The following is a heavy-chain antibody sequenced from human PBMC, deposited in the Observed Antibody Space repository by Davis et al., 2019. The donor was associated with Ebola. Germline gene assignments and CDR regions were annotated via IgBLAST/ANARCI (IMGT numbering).Heavy chain of an antibody. V-gene: IGHV3-74*01. J-gene: IGHJ5*02. CDR3: ARVATDWFDP. CDR1: GFTFSSYW. CDR2: INGDGTIT. Sequence: PGGSLRLSCAASGFTFSSYWMHWVCQAPGTGLVWVSNINGDGTITNYADSVKGRFTISRDNAKNTLYLQMNSLRVEDAGLYFCARVATDWFDPWGQGTLVTVSS.